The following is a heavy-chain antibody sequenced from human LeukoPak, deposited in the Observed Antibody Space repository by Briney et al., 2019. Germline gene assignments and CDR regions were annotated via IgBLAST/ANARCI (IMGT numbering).Heavy chain of an antibody. D-gene: IGHD4-11*01. CDR1: GFTVSSDY. CDR2: ISNSGDT. V-gene: IGHV3-53*01. CDR3: AKPPYSSYVVPTV. Sequence: GGSLRLSCAASGFTVSSDYMSWVRQAPGKGLEWVSVISNSGDTYYADSVKGRFTVSRDNSKNTLYLEMNILRAEDTAVYYCAKPPYSSYVVPTVWGQGTLVTVSP. J-gene: IGHJ4*02.